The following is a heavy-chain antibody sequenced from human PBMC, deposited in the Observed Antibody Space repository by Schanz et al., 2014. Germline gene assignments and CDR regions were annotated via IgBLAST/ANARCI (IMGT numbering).Heavy chain of an antibody. J-gene: IGHJ6*02. Sequence: VQLVESGGGVVQPGGSLRLSCAASRFTFSNYAMSWVRQAPGKGLEWVSAISGSGGSTYYADSVKGRFTISRDNSKNTLYLQMNSLRAEDTAVYYCARRITGTHHNPYYHGMDVWGQGTTVTVSS. CDR2: ISGSGGST. V-gene: IGHV3-23*04. CDR3: ARRITGTHHNPYYHGMDV. CDR1: RFTFSNYA. D-gene: IGHD1-20*01.